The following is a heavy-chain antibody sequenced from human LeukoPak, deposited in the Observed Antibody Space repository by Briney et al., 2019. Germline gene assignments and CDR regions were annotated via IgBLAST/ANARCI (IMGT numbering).Heavy chain of an antibody. CDR1: CGSISRSSYY. CDR2: IYYSGST. J-gene: IGHJ6*03. CDR3: ARTAGYSYGYYYYYYYMDV. V-gene: IGHV4-39*01. D-gene: IGHD5-18*01. Sequence: SETLSLTCTVSCGSISRSSYYWGWIRQPPGKGLEWIGSIYYSGSTYYNPSLKSRVTISVDTSKNQFSLKLSSVTAADTAVYYCARTAGYSYGYYYYYYYMDVWGKGTTVTVSS.